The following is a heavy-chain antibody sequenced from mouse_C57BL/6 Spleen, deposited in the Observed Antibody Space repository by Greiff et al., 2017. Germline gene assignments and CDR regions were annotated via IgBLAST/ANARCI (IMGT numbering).Heavy chain of an antibody. CDR1: GYTFTDYE. CDR2: IDPETGGT. V-gene: IGHV1-15*01. D-gene: IGHD1-1*01. J-gene: IGHJ2*01. Sequence: LVESGAELVRPGASVTLSCKASGYTFTDYEMHWVKQTPVHGLEWIGAIDPETGGTAYNQKFKGKAILTADKSSSTAYMELRSLTSEDSAFYYCTRSPTTVVVFDYWGQGTTLTVSS. CDR3: TRSPTTVVVFDY.